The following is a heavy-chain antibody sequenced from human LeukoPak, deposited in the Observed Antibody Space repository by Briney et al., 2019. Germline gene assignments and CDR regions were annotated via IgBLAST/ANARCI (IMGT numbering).Heavy chain of an antibody. CDR3: ARGWIAVAGRVFYY. D-gene: IGHD6-19*01. V-gene: IGHV4-34*01. CDR1: GGSFSGYY. Sequence: PSETLSLTCAVYGGSFSGYYWSWIRQPPGKGLEWIGEINHSGSTNYNPSLKSRVTISVDTSKNQFSLKLSSVTAADTAVYYCARGWIAVAGRVFYYWGQGTLVTVSS. J-gene: IGHJ4*02. CDR2: INHSGST.